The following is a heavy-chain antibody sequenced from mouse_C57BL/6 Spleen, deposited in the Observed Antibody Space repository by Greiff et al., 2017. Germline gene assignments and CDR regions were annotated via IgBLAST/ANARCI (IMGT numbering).Heavy chain of an antibody. CDR2: IYPVSGET. Sequence: VQLVESGAELASPGASVTLSCKASGYTFTDHIMNWVKKRPGQGLEWIGRIYPVSGETNYNQKFMGKATFSVDRSSSTVYMVLNSLTSEDPAVYYCGREAAQATGAMDYWGQGTSVTVSS. CDR3: GREAAQATGAMDY. J-gene: IGHJ4*01. V-gene: IGHV1-11*01. D-gene: IGHD3-2*02. CDR1: GYTFTDHI.